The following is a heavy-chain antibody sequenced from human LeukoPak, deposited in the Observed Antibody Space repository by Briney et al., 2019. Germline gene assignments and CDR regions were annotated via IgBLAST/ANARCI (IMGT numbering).Heavy chain of an antibody. V-gene: IGHV3-30*18. Sequence: GGSLRLSCAASGFTFSSYGMHWVRQAPGKGLEWVALISLDGSNKDYAESVKGRFTISRDSSKNTLYLQMNSLRAEDTAVYYCAKDGEVSWFGPESYWGQGTLVAVPS. D-gene: IGHD3-10*01. CDR1: GFTFSSYG. CDR3: AKDGEVSWFGPESY. J-gene: IGHJ4*02. CDR2: ISLDGSNK.